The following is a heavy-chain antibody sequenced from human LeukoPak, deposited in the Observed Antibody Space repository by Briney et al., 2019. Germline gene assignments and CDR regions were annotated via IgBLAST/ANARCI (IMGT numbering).Heavy chain of an antibody. CDR1: GFTFSSYA. J-gene: IGHJ4*02. CDR3: ASSFGELLPPTEDY. Sequence: GGSLRLSCAASGFTFSSYAMHWVRQAPGKGLEWVAVISYDGSNKYYADSVKGRFTISRDNSKNTLYLQMNSLRAEDTAVYYCASSFGELLPPTEDYWGQGTLVTVSS. CDR2: ISYDGSNK. V-gene: IGHV3-30-3*01. D-gene: IGHD3-10*01.